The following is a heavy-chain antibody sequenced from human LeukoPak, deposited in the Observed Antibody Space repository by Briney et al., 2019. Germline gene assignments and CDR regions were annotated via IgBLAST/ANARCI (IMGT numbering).Heavy chain of an antibody. D-gene: IGHD3-3*01. CDR3: ARDDFWSGKPDY. J-gene: IGHJ4*02. CDR1: GFTFSSYW. V-gene: IGHV3-48*01. Sequence: QPGGSLRLSCAVSGFTFSSYWMNWVRQAPGKGLEWVSYISSSSSTMYYADSVKGRFTISRHNAKNSLYLQMNSLRAKDTAVYYCARDDFWSGKPDYWGQGTLVTVSS. CDR2: ISSSSSTM.